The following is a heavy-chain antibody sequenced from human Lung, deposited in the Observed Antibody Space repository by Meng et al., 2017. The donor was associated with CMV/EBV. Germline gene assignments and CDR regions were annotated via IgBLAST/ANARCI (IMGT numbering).Heavy chain of an antibody. CDR3: ARGRGSSWYVFVY. CDR2: INSGGGT. V-gene: IGHV3-53*01. CDR1: GFTVSSNY. Sequence: ESXKISXAASGFTVSSNYMSWVRQAPGKGLEWVSVINSGGGTSYADSVKCRFTISRDNSKNTMHLQINNLRAEDTAVYYCARGRGSSWYVFVYWGQGTMVTVSS. J-gene: IGHJ4*02. D-gene: IGHD6-13*01.